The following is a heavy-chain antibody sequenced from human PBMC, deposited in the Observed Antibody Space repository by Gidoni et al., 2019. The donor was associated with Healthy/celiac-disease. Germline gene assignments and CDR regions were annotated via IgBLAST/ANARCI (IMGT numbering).Heavy chain of an antibody. CDR2: IYYSGST. V-gene: IGHV4-30-4*01. Sequence: QVQLQESGPGLVKPSQTLSLTCPVSGGSISRGDYDWSWIRQPPGKGLEWIGYIYYSGSTYYNPSLKSRVTISVDTSKNQFSLKLSSVTAADTAVYYCARAGAYCGGDCSSLFDYWGQGTLVTVSS. J-gene: IGHJ4*02. CDR3: ARAGAYCGGDCSSLFDY. D-gene: IGHD2-21*02. CDR1: GGSISRGDYD.